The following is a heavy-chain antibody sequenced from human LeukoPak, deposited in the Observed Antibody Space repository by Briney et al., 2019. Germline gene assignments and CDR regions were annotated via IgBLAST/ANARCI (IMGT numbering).Heavy chain of an antibody. V-gene: IGHV3-53*01. Sequence: GGSLRLSCVGSGFTVSSNYISWVRQAPGKGLKWVSVIYSGGTTLYADSVKGRFTVSRDNSKNTLYLQMNSLRAEDTAVYYCARERGNWGSAYYYDLWGQGTLVSVSS. CDR2: IYSGGTT. J-gene: IGHJ4*02. D-gene: IGHD3-16*01. CDR1: GFTVSSNY. CDR3: ARERGNWGSAYYYDL.